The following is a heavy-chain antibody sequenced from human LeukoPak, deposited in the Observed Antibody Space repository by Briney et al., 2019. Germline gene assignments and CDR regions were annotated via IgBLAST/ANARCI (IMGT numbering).Heavy chain of an antibody. D-gene: IGHD6-6*01. J-gene: IGHJ6*02. V-gene: IGHV1-69*02. Sequence: KFQGRVTITADKSTSTAYMELSSLRSEDTAVYYCASRYSSSSPYYYGMDVWGQGTTVTVSS. CDR3: ASRYSSSSPYYYGMDV.